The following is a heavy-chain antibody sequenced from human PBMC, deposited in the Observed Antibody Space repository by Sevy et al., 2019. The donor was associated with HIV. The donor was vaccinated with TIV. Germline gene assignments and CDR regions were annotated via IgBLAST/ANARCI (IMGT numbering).Heavy chain of an antibody. D-gene: IGHD6-19*01. Sequence: ASVKVSCKASGGTFSSYAISWVRQAPGQGLEWMGGIIPIFGTTNYAQKFQGRVTITADESTSTAYMELSSLRSEDTAVYYCARALNSSGWFRFDYWGQGTLVTVSS. CDR3: ARALNSSGWFRFDY. CDR1: GGTFSSYA. J-gene: IGHJ4*02. CDR2: IIPIFGTT. V-gene: IGHV1-69*13.